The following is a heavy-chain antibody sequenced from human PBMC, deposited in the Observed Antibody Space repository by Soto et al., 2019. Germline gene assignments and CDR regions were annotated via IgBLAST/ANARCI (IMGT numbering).Heavy chain of an antibody. D-gene: IGHD6-13*01. CDR1: GFTFSSYA. CDR3: AKDRTQHSSRGVYFDY. J-gene: IGHJ4*02. V-gene: IGHV3-23*01. CDR2: ISGSGGST. Sequence: PGGSLRLSCAASGFTFSSYAMSWVRQAPGKGLEWVSAISGSGGSTYYADSVKGRFTISRDNSKNTLYLQMNSLRAEDTAVYYCAKDRTQHSSRGVYFDYWGQGTLVTVSS.